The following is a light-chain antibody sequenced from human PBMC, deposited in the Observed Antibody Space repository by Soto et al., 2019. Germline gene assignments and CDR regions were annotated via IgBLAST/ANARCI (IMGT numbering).Light chain of an antibody. CDR3: QQYNNWPQT. CDR2: GAS. CDR1: QSVSSN. Sequence: EIVMTQSPATLSVSPGERATLSCRASQSVSSNLVWYQQKPGQAPRLLIYGASTRATGIPARFSGSGSGTEFTLTISSLQSEDVAVYYCQQYNNWPQTFGQGTKVEI. J-gene: IGKJ1*01. V-gene: IGKV3-15*01.